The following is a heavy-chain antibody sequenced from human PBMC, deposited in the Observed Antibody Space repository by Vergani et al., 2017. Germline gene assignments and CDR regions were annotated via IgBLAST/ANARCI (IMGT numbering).Heavy chain of an antibody. CDR2: IYSGGST. Sequence: EVQLVESGGGLIQPGGSLRLSCAASGFTVSSNYMSWVRQAPGKGLEWVSVIYSGGSTYYADSVKGRFTISRDNSKNTLYLQMNSLRAEDTAVYYCARLSVVMATILHYFDYWGQGTLVTVSS. J-gene: IGHJ4*02. V-gene: IGHV3-53*01. D-gene: IGHD5-24*01. CDR3: ARLSVVMATILHYFDY. CDR1: GFTVSSNY.